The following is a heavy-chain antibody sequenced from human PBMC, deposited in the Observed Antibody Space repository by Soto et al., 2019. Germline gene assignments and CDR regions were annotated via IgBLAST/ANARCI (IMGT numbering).Heavy chain of an antibody. V-gene: IGHV1-18*04. CDR1: GYTFTSYG. D-gene: IGHD3-22*01. CDR3: ARDKYYYDSSGLYYFDY. J-gene: IGHJ4*02. Sequence: ASVKVSCKASGYTFTSYGISWVRQAPGQGLEWMGWISAYNGNTNYAQKLQGRVTMTTDTSTSTAYMELRSLRSDDTAVYYCARDKYYYDSSGLYYFDYWGQGTLVTVSS. CDR2: ISAYNGNT.